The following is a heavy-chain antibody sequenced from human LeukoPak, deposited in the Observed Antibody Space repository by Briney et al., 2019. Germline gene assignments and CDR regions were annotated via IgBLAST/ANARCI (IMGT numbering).Heavy chain of an antibody. CDR3: ARDNSVEDTAWWFDP. Sequence: GASVKVSCKASGYTFTSYYMHWVRQAPGQGLEWMGIINPSGGSTSYEQKFQGRVTMTRDMSTSTDYMELSSLRSEDTAVYYCARDNSVEDTAWWFDPWGQGTLVTVSS. CDR2: INPSGGST. CDR1: GYTFTSYY. V-gene: IGHV1-46*01. D-gene: IGHD4-23*01. J-gene: IGHJ5*02.